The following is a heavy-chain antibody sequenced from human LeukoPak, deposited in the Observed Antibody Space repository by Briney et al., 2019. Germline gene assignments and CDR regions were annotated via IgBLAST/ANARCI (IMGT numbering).Heavy chain of an antibody. V-gene: IGHV3-23*01. CDR1: GFTFSSHA. CDR2: ISSSSDHI. D-gene: IGHD5-18*01. CDR3: ANFVDTSMGGNDY. Sequence: PGGSLRLSCAASGFTFSSHAMSWVRQAPGKGLEWVSAISSSSDHIYYADSVQGRFTISRDNSKNTLYLQMNSLRAEDTALYYCANFVDTSMGGNDYWDQGTLVTVSS. J-gene: IGHJ4*02.